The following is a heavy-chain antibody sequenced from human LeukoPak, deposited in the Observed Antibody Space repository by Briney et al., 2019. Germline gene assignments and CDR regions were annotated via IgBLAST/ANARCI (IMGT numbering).Heavy chain of an antibody. Sequence: GGSLRLSCAASGFTFSTYSMNWVRQAPGKGLEWVSSISTSSNYIYWADSVKGRFTISRDNAKNSLFLQMNSLRAEDTAVYYCARDFLHLGGWGQGTMVTVSS. CDR2: ISTSSNYI. CDR1: GFTFSTYS. D-gene: IGHD3-16*01. J-gene: IGHJ3*01. CDR3: ARDFLHLGG. V-gene: IGHV3-21*01.